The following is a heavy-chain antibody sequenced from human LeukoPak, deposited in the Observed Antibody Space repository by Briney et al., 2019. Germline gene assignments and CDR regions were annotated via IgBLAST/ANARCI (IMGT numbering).Heavy chain of an antibody. V-gene: IGHV3-23*01. CDR1: GFTFSSHA. D-gene: IGHD6-25*01. CDR3: AKDYCSSAICPADY. CDR2: ISASGGTT. J-gene: IGHJ4*02. Sequence: GGSLRLSCTASGFTFSSHAMSWVRPAAGKRLEWVSGISASGGTTFHADSVKGRFTISRDNSKKVLYLQMNSLRADDTAIYYCAKDYCSSAICPADYWGQGTQVTVSS.